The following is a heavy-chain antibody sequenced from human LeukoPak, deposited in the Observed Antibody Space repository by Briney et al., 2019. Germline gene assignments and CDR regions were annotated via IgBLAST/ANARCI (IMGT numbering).Heavy chain of an antibody. CDR1: GFTFSTYS. CDR3: ARESGYHGSGFDP. J-gene: IGHJ5*02. D-gene: IGHD3-10*01. Sequence: GGSLRLSCAASGFTFSTYSMNWVRQAPGRGLEWVSSISSRSNIIYYADSVKGRFTISRDNAKNSLYLLMNSLRAEDTAVYYCARESGYHGSGFDPWGQGTLVTVSS. V-gene: IGHV3-21*06. CDR2: ISSRSNII.